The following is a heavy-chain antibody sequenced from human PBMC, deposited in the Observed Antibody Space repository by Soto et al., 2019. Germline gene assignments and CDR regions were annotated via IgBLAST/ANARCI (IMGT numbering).Heavy chain of an antibody. J-gene: IGHJ6*02. V-gene: IGHV3-30*18. D-gene: IGHD6-6*01. CDR2: ISYDGSNK. CDR1: GFTFSSYG. Sequence: GSLRLSCAASGFTFSSYGMHWVRQAPGKGLEWVAVISYDGSNKYYADSVKGRFTISRDNSKNTLYLQMNSLRAEDTAVYYCAKDQYSSSSSYYYYGMDVWGQGTTVTVSS. CDR3: AKDQYSSSSSYYYYGMDV.